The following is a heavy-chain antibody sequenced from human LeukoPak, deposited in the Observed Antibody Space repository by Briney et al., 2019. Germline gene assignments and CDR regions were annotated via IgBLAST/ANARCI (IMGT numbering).Heavy chain of an antibody. CDR1: GFTVSSNY. J-gene: IGHJ3*02. CDR3: ARGRLDAFDI. Sequence: GGSLRLSCAASGFTVSSNYMSWVRQAPGKGLEWVPVIYSGGDTYYADFVKGRFTISRDNSKNTLFLQMNSLRAEDTAVFYCARGRLDAFDIWGQGTMVTVSS. CDR2: IYSGGDT. D-gene: IGHD6-19*01. V-gene: IGHV3-53*01.